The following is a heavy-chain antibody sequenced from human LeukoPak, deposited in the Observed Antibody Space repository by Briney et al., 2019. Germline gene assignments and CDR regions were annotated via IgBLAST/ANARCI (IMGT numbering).Heavy chain of an antibody. V-gene: IGHV4-59*11. CDR3: AAYCGGDCPPRDAFDI. CDR2: IYYSGST. CDR1: GGSISSHY. J-gene: IGHJ3*02. Sequence: SETLSLTCTVSGGSISSHYWSRIRQPPGKGLEWIGYIYYSGSTNYNPSLKSRITISVDTSKNQFSLKLSSVTAADTAVYYCAAYCGGDCPPRDAFDIWGQGTMVTVSS. D-gene: IGHD2-21*02.